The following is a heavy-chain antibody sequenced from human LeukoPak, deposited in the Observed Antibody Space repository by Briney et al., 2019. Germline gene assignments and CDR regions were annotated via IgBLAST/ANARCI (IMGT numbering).Heavy chain of an antibody. Sequence: GGSLRLSCAASGFTFSSYAMHWVRQAPGKGLEWVAVISYDGSNKYYADSVKGRFTISRDNSKNTLYLQMNSLRAEDTAVYYCAREGEVLYFAWSNWFDPWGQGTLVTVSS. V-gene: IGHV3-30*04. CDR3: AREGEVLYFAWSNWFDP. J-gene: IGHJ5*02. CDR2: ISYDGSNK. D-gene: IGHD3-9*01. CDR1: GFTFSSYA.